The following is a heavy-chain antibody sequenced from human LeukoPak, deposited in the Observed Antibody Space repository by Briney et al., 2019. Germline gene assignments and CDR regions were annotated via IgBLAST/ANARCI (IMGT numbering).Heavy chain of an antibody. D-gene: IGHD4-23*01. CDR2: ISSSSSYI. CDR1: GFTFSSYS. J-gene: IGHJ4*02. Sequence: PGGSLRLSCAASGFTFSSYSMNWVRQAPGKGLEWVSYISSSSSYIYYADSVKGRFTISRDNAKNSLYLQMNSLRAEDTAVYYCARDFGGVVNRFDYWGQGTLVTVSS. CDR3: ARDFGGVVNRFDY. V-gene: IGHV3-21*05.